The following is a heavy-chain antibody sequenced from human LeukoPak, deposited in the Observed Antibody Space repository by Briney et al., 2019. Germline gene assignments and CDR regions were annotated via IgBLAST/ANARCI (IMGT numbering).Heavy chain of an antibody. J-gene: IGHJ6*02. CDR1: GFGFSSYG. CDR3: AKDKGHIVVVTAIPRSPTYGMDV. CDR2: VSYDGRTT. Sequence: GGSLRLSCAASGFGFSSYGMHWVRQGPGKGLEWVAVVSYDGRTTYYADSVMGRFTISRDNSKNTLYLQMNSLRAEDTAVYYCAKDKGHIVVVTAIPRSPTYGMDVWGQGTTVTVSS. D-gene: IGHD2-21*02. V-gene: IGHV3-30*18.